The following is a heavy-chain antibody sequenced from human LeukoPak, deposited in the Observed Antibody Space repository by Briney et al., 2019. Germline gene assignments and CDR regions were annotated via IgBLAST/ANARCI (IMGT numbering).Heavy chain of an antibody. J-gene: IGHJ4*02. CDR2: ISPYNGNT. V-gene: IGHV1-18*01. D-gene: IGHD3-22*01. CDR3: ARAWEATTYYYDSSGHPDF. Sequence: ASVKVSCKASGYTFTTYGISWVRQAPGQGLEWMGWISPYNGNTNYAQNLQGRVTMTTDTSTSTAYMELRSLRSDDTAVYYCARAWEATTYYYDSSGHPDFWGQGTLITVSS. CDR1: GYTFTTYG.